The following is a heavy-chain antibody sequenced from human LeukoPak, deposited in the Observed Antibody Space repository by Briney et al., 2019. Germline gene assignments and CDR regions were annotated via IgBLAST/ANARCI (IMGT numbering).Heavy chain of an antibody. V-gene: IGHV1-69*13. J-gene: IGHJ4*02. D-gene: IGHD2-2*01. CDR3: ASRLYCSNTRCRNFPFAY. CDR2: IIPIFGTA. Sequence: SVKVSCKASGGTFSSYAINWVRQAPGQGLEWMGGIIPIFGTANYAQKFQDRVTITADESTSTAYMELSSLRSEDTAIYYCASRLYCSNTRCRNFPFAYWGQGTLVTASS. CDR1: GGTFSSYA.